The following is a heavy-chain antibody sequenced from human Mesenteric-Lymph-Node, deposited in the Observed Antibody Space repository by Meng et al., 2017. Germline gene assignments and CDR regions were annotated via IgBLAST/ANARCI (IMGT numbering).Heavy chain of an antibody. J-gene: IGHJ4*02. Sequence: GESLKISCAASGFTFSDYYMSWIRQAPGKGLEWVSYISSSGGTISIYYADSVKGRFTISRDNAENSLYLQMNSLRAEDTAVYYCARDGSGYCSGGSCYLSNYWGQGTRVTRFS. CDR2: ISSSGGTISI. V-gene: IGHV3-11*04. CDR3: ARDGSGYCSGGSCYLSNY. D-gene: IGHD2-15*01. CDR1: GFTFSDYY.